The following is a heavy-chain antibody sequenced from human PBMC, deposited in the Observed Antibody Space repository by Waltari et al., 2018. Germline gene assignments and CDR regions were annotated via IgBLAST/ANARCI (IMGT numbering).Heavy chain of an antibody. D-gene: IGHD2-15*01. CDR2: RYYSGST. J-gene: IGHJ4*02. Sequence: VQLQESGPGLVKPSETLSLTCTVSGGSIDSSHNYWGWIRQPPGKGLEWIGSRYYSGSTYYNPSLNSRVTISVDTSKNQFSLNLSSVTAADTAVYYCVQLPGYWGQGTLVTVSS. CDR3: VQLPGY. V-gene: IGHV4-39*01. CDR1: GGSIDSSHNY.